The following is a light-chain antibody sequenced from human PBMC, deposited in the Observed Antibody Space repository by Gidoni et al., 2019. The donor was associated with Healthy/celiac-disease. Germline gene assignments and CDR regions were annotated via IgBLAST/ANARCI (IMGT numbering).Light chain of an antibody. CDR3: QQRQHT. J-gene: IGKJ2*01. V-gene: IGKV3-11*01. Sequence: EIVLTQSPATLSLSPGERATLSCRASQSVSSYLAWYQQKPGQAPRLLIYDASNRATGIPARFSGSGSGTDFTLTISSLEPEDFAVYYCQQRQHTFXQXTKLEIK. CDR2: DAS. CDR1: QSVSSY.